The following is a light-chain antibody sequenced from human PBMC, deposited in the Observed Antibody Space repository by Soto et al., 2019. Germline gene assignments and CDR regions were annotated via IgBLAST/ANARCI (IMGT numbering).Light chain of an antibody. CDR2: GAS. Sequence: EIVMTQSPATLSVSPGERATLSCRASQSIGINLAWYQQKPGQAPRLLIYGASSRATGIPDRFSGSGSGTDFTLTISRLEPEDFAVYYCQLYGSSPWTFGQGTKVDIK. V-gene: IGKV3-20*01. CDR1: QSIGIN. CDR3: QLYGSSPWT. J-gene: IGKJ1*01.